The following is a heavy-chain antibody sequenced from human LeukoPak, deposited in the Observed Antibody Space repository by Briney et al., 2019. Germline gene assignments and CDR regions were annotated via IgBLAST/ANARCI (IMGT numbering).Heavy chain of an antibody. V-gene: IGHV1-46*01. Sequence: GASVKVSCKASGGTFSSYAISWVRQAPGQGLEWMGIINPSGGSTSYAQKFQGRVTMTRDMSTSTVYMELSSLRSEDTAVYYCARDRNYDILTGYYDYWGQGTLVTVSS. CDR3: ARDRNYDILTGYYDY. J-gene: IGHJ4*02. D-gene: IGHD3-9*01. CDR2: INPSGGST. CDR1: GGTFSSYA.